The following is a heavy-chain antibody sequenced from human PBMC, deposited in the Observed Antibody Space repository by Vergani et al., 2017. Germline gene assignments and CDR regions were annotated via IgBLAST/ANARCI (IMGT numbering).Heavy chain of an antibody. CDR3: ARNDDILTGLYYYGMDV. D-gene: IGHD3-9*01. Sequence: EVQLVESGGGLVQPGGSLRLSCAASGFTFSSYSMNWVRQAPGKGLEWVSYISSSSSTIYYADSVKGRFTISRDNAKNSLYLQMNSLRAEDTAVYDCARNDDILTGLYYYGMDVWGQGTTVTVSS. J-gene: IGHJ6*02. CDR2: ISSSSSTI. V-gene: IGHV3-48*04. CDR1: GFTFSSYS.